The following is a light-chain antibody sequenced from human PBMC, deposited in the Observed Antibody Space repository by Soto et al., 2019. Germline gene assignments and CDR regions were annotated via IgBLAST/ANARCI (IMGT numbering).Light chain of an antibody. V-gene: IGLV2-11*01. CDR3: CSYAGTYPHWV. CDR2: DVT. Sequence: QSALTQPRSVSGSPGQSVTISCTGTSSDVGGYNYVSWYQQHPGQAPKVMMYDVTKRPSGVPDRFSGSNSGNTASLTISGLQAEDDADYYSCSYAGTYPHWVFGEGTKVTVL. CDR1: SSDVGGYNY. J-gene: IGLJ3*02.